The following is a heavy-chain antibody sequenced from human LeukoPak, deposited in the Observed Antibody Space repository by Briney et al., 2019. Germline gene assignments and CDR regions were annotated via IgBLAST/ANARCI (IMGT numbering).Heavy chain of an antibody. J-gene: IGHJ4*02. CDR3: ARDSGIAAAGRDY. D-gene: IGHD6-13*01. Sequence: QSGGSLRLSCAASGFTFSSYWMSWVRQAPGKGLEWAANIKQDGSEKYYVDSVKGRFTISRDNAKNSLYLQMNSLRAEDTAVYYCARDSGIAAAGRDYWGQGTLVTVSS. CDR2: IKQDGSEK. V-gene: IGHV3-7*03. CDR1: GFTFSSYW.